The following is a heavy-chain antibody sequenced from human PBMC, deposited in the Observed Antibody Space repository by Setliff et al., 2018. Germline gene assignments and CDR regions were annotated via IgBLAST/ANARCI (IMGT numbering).Heavy chain of an antibody. D-gene: IGHD3-22*01. CDR1: GFIFSNYG. V-gene: IGHV3-30*02. J-gene: IGHJ4*02. Sequence: GESLKISCAASGFIFSNYGMHWVRQAPGKGLEWVAFIRHDGNNKYYKDSVRGRFTLSRDNSKNTVYLLMNSLRPEDTAVYYCAKELIEVMMTGLEFWGQGSMVTVSS. CDR2: IRHDGNNK. CDR3: AKELIEVMMTGLEF.